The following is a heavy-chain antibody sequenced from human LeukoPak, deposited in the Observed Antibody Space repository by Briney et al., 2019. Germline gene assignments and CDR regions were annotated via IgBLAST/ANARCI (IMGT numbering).Heavy chain of an antibody. Sequence: HPGRSLRLSCAASGFTFDDYAMHWVRQAPGKGLEWVSGISWNSGSIGYADSVKGRFTISRDNAKNSQYLQMNSLRAEDMALYYCAKDRGSGSYYAYDAFDIWGQGTMVTVSS. D-gene: IGHD3-10*01. CDR1: GFTFDDYA. CDR2: ISWNSGSI. CDR3: AKDRGSGSYYAYDAFDI. V-gene: IGHV3-9*03. J-gene: IGHJ3*02.